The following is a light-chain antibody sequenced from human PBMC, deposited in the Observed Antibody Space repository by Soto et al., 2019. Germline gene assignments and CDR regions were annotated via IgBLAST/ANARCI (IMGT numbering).Light chain of an antibody. Sequence: QAVVTQEPSLTVSPGGTVTLTCGSSTGAVTSGNYPYWFQKKPGQAPRTLIYDTTNKQSWTPARFSGSLLGGKAALTLAGAQTDDEAEYYCLLYSGGTWLFGGGTQLTVL. V-gene: IGLV7-46*01. CDR2: DTT. CDR3: LLYSGGTWL. CDR1: TGAVTSGNY. J-gene: IGLJ3*02.